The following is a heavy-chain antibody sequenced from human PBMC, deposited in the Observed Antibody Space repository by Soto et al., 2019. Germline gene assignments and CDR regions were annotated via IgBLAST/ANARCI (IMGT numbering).Heavy chain of an antibody. D-gene: IGHD5-12*01. J-gene: IGHJ4*01. CDR3: AKGDNLGPKTGYAFDH. Sequence: TLSLTCTISGDSVSSNTASWNWIRQYPSRGLEWLGRTYFRSKWYNDYAVSVKSRIIINPDTSNNQFSLQLNSVTPEDTAVYFCAKGDNLGPKTGYAFDHWGHGVMVTVSS. CDR1: GDSVSSNTAS. CDR2: TYFRSKWYN. V-gene: IGHV6-1*01.